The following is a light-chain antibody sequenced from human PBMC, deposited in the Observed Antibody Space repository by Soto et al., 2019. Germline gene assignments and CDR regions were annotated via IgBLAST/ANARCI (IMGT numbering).Light chain of an antibody. J-gene: IGKJ5*01. CDR2: GAS. CDR1: QSVSSSY. CDR3: QQYGSSPRIT. V-gene: IGKV3-20*01. Sequence: EIVLTQSPGTLCLSPGERATLSCRASQSVSSSYLAWYQQKPGQAPRLLIYGASSRATGIPDRFSGSGSGTDFTLTISRLEPEDFAVYYCQQYGSSPRITFGQGKRREIK.